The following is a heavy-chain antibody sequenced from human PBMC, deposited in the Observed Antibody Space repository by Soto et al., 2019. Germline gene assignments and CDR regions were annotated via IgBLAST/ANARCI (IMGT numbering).Heavy chain of an antibody. V-gene: IGHV5-51*01. CDR1: GYNFAPYW. CDR2: IYPGDSDT. Sequence: GESLKISCKASGYNFAPYWIGWVRQMPGKALEWMGIIYPGDSDTTYSPSFQGQVTMSVDRSISTAYLQWSSLKASDTAVYYCARRKMSTFRFDYWGQGTQVTVSS. CDR3: ARRKMSTFRFDY. J-gene: IGHJ4*02.